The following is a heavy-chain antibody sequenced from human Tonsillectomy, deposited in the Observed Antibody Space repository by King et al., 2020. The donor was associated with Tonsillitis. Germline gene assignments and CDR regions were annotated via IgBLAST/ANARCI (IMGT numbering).Heavy chain of an antibody. Sequence: VQLVQSGGGLVKRGGSLRLSCAASGFTFSSYNMNWVRQAPGKGLEWVSSISYSSGYIYYADSVKGRFTISRDNAKNSLYLQMNSLRAEDTAVYYCARGVLSTSWGMDVWGQGTTVTVSS. CDR1: GFTFSSYN. CDR3: ARGVLSTSWGMDV. J-gene: IGHJ6*02. V-gene: IGHV3-21*01. CDR2: ISYSSGYI. D-gene: IGHD2-2*01.